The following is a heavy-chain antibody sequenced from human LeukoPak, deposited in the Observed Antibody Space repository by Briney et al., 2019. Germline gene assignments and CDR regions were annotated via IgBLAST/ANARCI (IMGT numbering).Heavy chain of an antibody. J-gene: IGHJ4*02. CDR3: ARHAGSYTFDY. V-gene: IGHV4-61*01. CDR1: GGPVSSGLNK. Sequence: SETLSLTCTVSGGPVSSGLNKWSWIRQPPGKELEWIGDISYSGSASYNPSLRSRVTISLDTSTNQFSLTLGSVTVADTAVYYCARHAGSYTFDYWGQGSLVTVSS. D-gene: IGHD1-26*01. CDR2: ISYSGSA.